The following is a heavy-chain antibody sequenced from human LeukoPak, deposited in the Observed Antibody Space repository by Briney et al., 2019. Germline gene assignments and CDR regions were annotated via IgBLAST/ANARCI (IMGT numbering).Heavy chain of an antibody. D-gene: IGHD6-6*01. J-gene: IGHJ5*02. Sequence: SETLSLTCTVSGGSISSGNYYWGWIRQPPGKGLDWIASIHYSGTTYYNPSLQIRVTIPVDTSKNHFSLKLSSVTAADTAVYYCARGLLAARPIRWFDPWGQGTLATVSS. V-gene: IGHV4-39*02. CDR3: ARGLLAARPIRWFDP. CDR2: IHYSGTT. CDR1: GGSISSGNYY.